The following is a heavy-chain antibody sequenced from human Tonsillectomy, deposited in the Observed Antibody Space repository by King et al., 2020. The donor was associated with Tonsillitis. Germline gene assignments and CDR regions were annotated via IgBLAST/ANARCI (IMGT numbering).Heavy chain of an antibody. CDR1: GCTFISFA. Sequence: VQLVESGGGLVQPGGSLRLSCAASGCTFISFAMTWGRQAPGKGLEWVSSISDSAGGTYSADSVNGRFTISRDNSKNTLYLQVNGLRAEDTAVYYCAKLLRSGYHLYYMDVWGKGTTVTVSS. V-gene: IGHV3-23*04. CDR2: ISDSAGGT. D-gene: IGHD3-3*01. J-gene: IGHJ6*03. CDR3: AKLLRSGYHLYYMDV.